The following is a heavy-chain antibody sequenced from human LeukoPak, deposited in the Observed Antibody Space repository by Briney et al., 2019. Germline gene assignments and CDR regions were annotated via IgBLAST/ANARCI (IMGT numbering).Heavy chain of an antibody. J-gene: IGHJ5*02. CDR3: AKGRDKYQLLSKNWFDP. V-gene: IGHV3-9*01. Sequence: GGSLRLSCAASGFTFDDYAMHWVRQAPGKGLEWVPGISWNSGSIGYADSVKGRFTISGDNAKNSLYLQMNSLRAEDTALYYCAKGRDKYQLLSKNWFDPWGQGTLVTVSS. CDR2: ISWNSGSI. D-gene: IGHD2-2*01. CDR1: GFTFDDYA.